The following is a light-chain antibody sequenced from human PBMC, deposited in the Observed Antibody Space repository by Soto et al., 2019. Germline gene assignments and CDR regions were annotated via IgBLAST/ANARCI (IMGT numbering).Light chain of an antibody. J-gene: IGKJ4*01. CDR3: QQYSDSPLT. CDR1: QTVRTNY. V-gene: IGKV3-20*01. CDR2: GAS. Sequence: EIVWTQSPGTLSLSPGERATLSCRASQTVRTNYLAWFQHKPGQAPRLLIYGASSSATGIPDRFSGSGSGTDFTLTINRLEPEDFAVYFCQQYSDSPLTFGGGTKVEIK.